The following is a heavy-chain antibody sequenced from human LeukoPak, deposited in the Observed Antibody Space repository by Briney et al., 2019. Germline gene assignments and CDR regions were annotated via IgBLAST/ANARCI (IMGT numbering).Heavy chain of an antibody. CDR2: IYHSGST. V-gene: IGHV4-4*02. D-gene: IGHD6-13*01. CDR3: ARVAAAPHYGMDV. J-gene: IGHJ6*02. Sequence: SETLSLTCAVSGGSISSSNWWSWVRQPPGKGLEWIGEIYHSGSTNYNPSLKSRVTISVDKSKNQFSLKLSSVTAADTAVYYCARVAAAPHYGMDVWGQGTTVTASS. CDR1: GGSISSSNW.